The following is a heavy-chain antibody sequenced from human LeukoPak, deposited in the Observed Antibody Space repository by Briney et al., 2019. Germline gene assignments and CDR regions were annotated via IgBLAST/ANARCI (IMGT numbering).Heavy chain of an antibody. V-gene: IGHV4-34*01. CDR1: GGSFSGYY. CDR3: TRDLGQWLLQGIFFDY. CDR2: INHSGST. J-gene: IGHJ4*02. Sequence: PETLSLTCAVYGGSFSGYYWSWIRQPPGKGLEWIGEINHSGSTNYNPSLKSRVTISVDTSKNQFSLKLSSVTAADTAVYYCTRDLGQWLLQGIFFDYWGQGTLVTVSS. D-gene: IGHD5-12*01.